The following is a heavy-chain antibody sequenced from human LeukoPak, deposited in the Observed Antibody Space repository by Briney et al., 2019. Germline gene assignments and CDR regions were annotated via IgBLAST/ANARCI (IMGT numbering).Heavy chain of an antibody. V-gene: IGHV4-59*01. D-gene: IGHD6-13*01. CDR3: ARDNWYSSSWYYGMDV. CDR1: GGSISSYY. CDR2: IYYSGST. Sequence: SETLSLTCTVSGGSISSYYWSWIRQPPGKGLEWIGYIYYSGSTNYNPSLKSRVTISVDTSKNQFSLKLSSVTAADTAVYYCARDNWYSSSWYYGMDVWGQGTTVSVSS. J-gene: IGHJ6*02.